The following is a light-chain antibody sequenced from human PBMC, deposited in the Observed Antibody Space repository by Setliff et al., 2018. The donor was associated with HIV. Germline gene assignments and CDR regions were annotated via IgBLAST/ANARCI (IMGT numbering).Light chain of an antibody. V-gene: IGLV8-61*01. J-gene: IGLJ3*02. CDR1: SGSVSTGHF. CDR3: VLYMGNGVSV. CDR2: STN. Sequence: TQEPSFSVSPGGTVTLTCGLRSGSVSTGHFPSWYQQTPGQTPRMLIYSTNTRSSGVPDRFSGSILGNRAALTITGAQADDECDYYCVLYMGNGVSVFGGGTKVTVL.